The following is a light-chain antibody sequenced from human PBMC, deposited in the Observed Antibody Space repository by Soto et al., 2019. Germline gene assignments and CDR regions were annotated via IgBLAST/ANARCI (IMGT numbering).Light chain of an antibody. CDR1: QRVSSY. Sequence: EIMLTQSPSTVSSSLGDRVTLSCWASQRVSSYLAWYQQKPGQAPRLLIYHASIRATGIPARFSGSGSGTDFTLTISSLKPEDFAGYYCQQGNSLPYTFGEGTKVEIK. J-gene: IGKJ2*01. V-gene: IGKV3-11*01. CDR2: HAS. CDR3: QQGNSLPYT.